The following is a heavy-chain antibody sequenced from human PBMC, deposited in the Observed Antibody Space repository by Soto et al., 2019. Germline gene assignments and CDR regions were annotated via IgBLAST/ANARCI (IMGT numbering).Heavy chain of an antibody. D-gene: IGHD6-13*01. V-gene: IGHV3-21*01. J-gene: IGHJ4*02. Sequence: GGSLRLSCAASGFTFSSYSMNWVRQAPGKGLEWVSSISSSSSYIYYATSVKGRFTISRDNAKNSSYLQMNSLRAEDTAVYYCARAQVAAAAVDYWGQGTLVTVSS. CDR2: ISSSSSYI. CDR3: ARAQVAAAAVDY. CDR1: GFTFSSYS.